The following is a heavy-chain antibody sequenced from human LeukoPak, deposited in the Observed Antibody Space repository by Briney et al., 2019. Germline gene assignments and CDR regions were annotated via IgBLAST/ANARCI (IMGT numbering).Heavy chain of an antibody. CDR2: IYYSGST. J-gene: IGHJ5*02. CDR1: GGSISSYY. CDR3: ATVPRARWVGIGWFDP. D-gene: IGHD3-10*01. V-gene: IGHV4-59*01. Sequence: SETLSLTCTVSGGSISSYYWSWIRQPPGKGLEWIGYIYYSGSTNYNPSLKSRVTISVDTSKNQFSLKLSSVTAADTAVYYCATVPRARWVGIGWFDPWGQGTLVTVSS.